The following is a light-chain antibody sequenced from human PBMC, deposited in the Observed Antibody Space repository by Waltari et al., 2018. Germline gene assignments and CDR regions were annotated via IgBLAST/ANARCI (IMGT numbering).Light chain of an antibody. CDR1: QRVRST. Sequence: IVMTQSPATLSLSPGESATLSCRASQRVRSTFAWFQQKPGQPPRLLIYGASTTATGIPARFTGSGSGTEFSLTISSLQPEDFATYYCQQYDYWPWTFGQGTRVETK. CDR3: QQYDYWPWT. V-gene: IGKV3D-15*01. J-gene: IGKJ1*01. CDR2: GAS.